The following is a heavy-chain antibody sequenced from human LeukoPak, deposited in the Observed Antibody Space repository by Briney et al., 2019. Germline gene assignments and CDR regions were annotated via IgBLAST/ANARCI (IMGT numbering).Heavy chain of an antibody. Sequence: AGGSLRLSCAASGFTFSSYAMSWVRQAPGKGLEWVSAISGSGGSTYYADSVKGRFTISRDNSKNTLYLQMNSLRAEDTAVYYCAKGGYNWNHYYMDVWGKGTTVTVSS. CDR3: AKGGYNWNHYYMDV. V-gene: IGHV3-23*01. CDR2: ISGSGGST. J-gene: IGHJ6*03. CDR1: GFTFSSYA. D-gene: IGHD1-20*01.